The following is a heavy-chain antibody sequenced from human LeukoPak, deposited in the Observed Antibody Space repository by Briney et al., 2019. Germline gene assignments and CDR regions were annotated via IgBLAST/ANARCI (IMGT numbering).Heavy chain of an antibody. CDR1: GGSISNGGYY. CDR2: IYSSGST. Sequence: PSETLSLTCTVSGGSISNGGYYWSWVRQGPGKGLQWIGCIYSSGSTYYNPSLKSRISISEDTSKNQFSLKLSSVTAADTALYYCARAAARLGDFDSWGQGTLVTVSS. V-gene: IGHV4-31*03. J-gene: IGHJ4*02. D-gene: IGHD6-6*01. CDR3: ARAAARLGDFDS.